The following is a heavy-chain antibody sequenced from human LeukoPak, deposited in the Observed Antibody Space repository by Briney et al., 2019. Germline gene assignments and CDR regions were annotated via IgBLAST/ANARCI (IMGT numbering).Heavy chain of an antibody. CDR3: ARMYDRSGYYYPFDY. V-gene: IGHV4-61*05. D-gene: IGHD3-22*01. J-gene: IGHJ4*02. Sequence: SETLSLTCTVSGGSISSSSYYWGWIRQPPGKGLEWIGYIYYTGSTNYNPSLKSRVTISVDTSKNHFSLKLTSVTAADTAVYYCARMYDRSGYYYPFDYWGQGTLVTVSS. CDR2: IYYTGST. CDR1: GGSISSSSYY.